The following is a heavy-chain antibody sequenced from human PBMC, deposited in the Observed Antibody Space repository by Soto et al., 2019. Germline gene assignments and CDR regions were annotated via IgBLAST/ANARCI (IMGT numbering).Heavy chain of an antibody. V-gene: IGHV4-34*01. CDR2: INHSGST. Sequence: SETLSLTCAVYGGSFSGYYWSWIRQPPGKGLEWIGEINHSGSTNYNPSLKSRVTISVDTSKNQFSLKLSSVTAADTAVYYCARGGQLLLYWGQRTLVTVSS. CDR3: ARGGQLLLY. J-gene: IGHJ4*02. CDR1: GGSFSGYY. D-gene: IGHD2-15*01.